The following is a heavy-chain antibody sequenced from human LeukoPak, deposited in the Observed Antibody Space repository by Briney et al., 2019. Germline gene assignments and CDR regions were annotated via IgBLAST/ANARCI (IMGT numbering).Heavy chain of an antibody. J-gene: IGHJ6*02. V-gene: IGHV3-9*01. CDR3: AKGHRGYSYGFHYYYGMDV. CDR1: GFPFDDYA. Sequence: SLRLSCAASGFPFDDYAMHWVRPAPGKGLEWVSGISWNSGSIGYADSVKGRFTISRDNAKNSLYLQMNSLRAEDTALYYCAKGHRGYSYGFHYYYGMDVWGQGTTVTVSS. CDR2: ISWNSGSI. D-gene: IGHD5-18*01.